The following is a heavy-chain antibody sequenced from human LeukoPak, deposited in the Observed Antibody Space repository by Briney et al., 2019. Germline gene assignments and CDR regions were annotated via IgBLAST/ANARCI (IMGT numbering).Heavy chain of an antibody. CDR1: GFTFSSSW. Sequence: GGSLRLSCAVSGFTFSSSWMTWVRQAPGKGLEWVANIKSDGSEKYYVDSVKGRFTISRDNAKNSLSLQMNSLRAEDTAVYYCARAPSYGALDFWGQGTQVTVSS. V-gene: IGHV3-7*03. D-gene: IGHD4-17*01. CDR3: ARAPSYGALDF. J-gene: IGHJ4*02. CDR2: IKSDGSEK.